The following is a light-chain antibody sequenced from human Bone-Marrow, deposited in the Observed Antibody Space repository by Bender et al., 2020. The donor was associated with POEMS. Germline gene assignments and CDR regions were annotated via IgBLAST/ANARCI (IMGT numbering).Light chain of an antibody. V-gene: IGLV1-44*01. CDR3: AAWDAGLSGGV. J-gene: IGLJ3*02. Sequence: QSVLTQPPSASGTPGQRVTISCSGSNSNIGTNAVNWYQQFPGTAPKLLIYSGNQRPSGVPDRCYAFKSGTSASLAISGLQSEDEADYYCAAWDAGLSGGVFGGGTKLTVL. CDR1: NSNIGTNA. CDR2: SGN.